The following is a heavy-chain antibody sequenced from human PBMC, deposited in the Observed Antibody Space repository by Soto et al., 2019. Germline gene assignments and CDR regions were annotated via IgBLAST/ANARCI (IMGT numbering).Heavy chain of an antibody. CDR3: ARGVGSGSYYNQYNWFDP. V-gene: IGHV1-18*01. J-gene: IGHJ5*02. D-gene: IGHD3-10*01. CDR1: GCTFSNYG. Sequence: QVQLVQSGAEVKKPGASVKVSCKASGCTFSNYGISWVRQAPGQGLEWMGWISGYNGNTNHAQKLQGRVTMTTDTSTSTAYMELRSLRSDDTAVYYCARGVGSGSYYNQYNWFDPWGQGTLVTVSS. CDR2: ISGYNGNT.